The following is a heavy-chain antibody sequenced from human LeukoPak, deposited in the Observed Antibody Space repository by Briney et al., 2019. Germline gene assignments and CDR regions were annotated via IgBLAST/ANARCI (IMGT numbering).Heavy chain of an antibody. D-gene: IGHD2-2*01. CDR2: IKQDGSEK. V-gene: IGHV3-7*01. CDR3: ARDASCSSTSCYYSYWCDP. CDR1: GFTFSSYW. J-gene: IGHJ5*02. Sequence: GRSLRLSCAASGFTFSSYWMSWVRQAPGKGLEWVANIKQDGSEKYYVDSVKGRFTISRDNAKNSLYLQMNSLRAEDTAVYYCARDASCSSTSCYYSYWCDPWGQGTLVTVSS.